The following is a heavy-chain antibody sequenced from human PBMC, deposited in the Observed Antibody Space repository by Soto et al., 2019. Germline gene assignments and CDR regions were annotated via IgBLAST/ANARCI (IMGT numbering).Heavy chain of an antibody. Sequence: GESLKISCAASGFTFSSYAMSWVRQAPGKGLEWVSAISGSGGSTYYADSVKGRFTISRDNSKNTLYLQMNSLRAEDTAVYYCARDCSSTSCYFHWGQGTLVTVSS. V-gene: IGHV3-23*01. CDR2: ISGSGGST. CDR1: GFTFSSYA. J-gene: IGHJ4*02. D-gene: IGHD2-2*01. CDR3: ARDCSSTSCYFH.